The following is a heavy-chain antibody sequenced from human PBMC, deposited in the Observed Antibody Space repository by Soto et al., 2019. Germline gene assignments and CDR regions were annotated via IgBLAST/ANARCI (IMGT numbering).Heavy chain of an antibody. J-gene: IGHJ5*02. D-gene: IGHD2-2*01. CDR2: IYYGGST. CDR3: ARSLGYCSSTSCYKHDWFDA. V-gene: IGHV4-61*01. CDR1: HLSVSSSIYY. Sequence: SYTLSLTCPLTHLSVSSSIYYLRFTLPPPLKALTWIGYIYYGGSTNYNPSLKSRVTISVDTSKNQFSLKLSSVTAADTAVYYCARSLGYCSSTSCYKHDWFDAWGQGTLVTVSS.